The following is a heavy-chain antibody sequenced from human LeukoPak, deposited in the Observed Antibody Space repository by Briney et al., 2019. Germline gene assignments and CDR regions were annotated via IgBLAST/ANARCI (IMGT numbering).Heavy chain of an antibody. D-gene: IGHD3-22*01. CDR2: IYSGGSR. V-gene: IGHV3-53*01. Sequence: GGSLRLPCAASGFTVSSNYMSWVRQAPGTGLEWVSVIYSGGSRYYADSVKGRFTISRDNSKNTLYLQLNSLRADDTSVYYCANHYDSSGYYCEYIWGQGTMVTVSS. CDR1: GFTVSSNY. J-gene: IGHJ3*02. CDR3: ANHYDSSGYYCEYI.